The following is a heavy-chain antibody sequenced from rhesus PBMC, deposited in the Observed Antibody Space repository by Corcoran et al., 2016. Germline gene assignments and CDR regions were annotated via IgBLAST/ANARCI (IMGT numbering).Heavy chain of an antibody. CDR1: GFSISTSGMG. D-gene: IGHD3-22*01. Sequence: QATLKESGPALVKPTQTLTLTCTFAGFSISTSGMGVGWIRPPPGKALEWLALIYWDDDKYYSTSLKSRLTISKDTSKTQVVLTMTNMDPVDTATYYCAHSYWSDYYDGGYFEFWGQGALVTVSS. J-gene: IGHJ1*01. CDR2: IYWDDDK. CDR3: AHSYWSDYYDGGYFEF. V-gene: IGHV2-174*01.